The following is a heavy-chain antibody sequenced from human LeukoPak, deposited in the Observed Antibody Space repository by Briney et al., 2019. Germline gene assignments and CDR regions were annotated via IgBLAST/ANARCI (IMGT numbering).Heavy chain of an antibody. CDR2: IYHSGST. Sequence: PSGTLSLTCTVSGYSISSGYYWGWIRQPPGKGLEWIGSIYHSGSTYYNPSLKSRVTISVDTSKNQFSLKLSSVTAADTAVYYCARDDGDYLHWGQGTLVTVSS. V-gene: IGHV4-38-2*02. CDR3: ARDDGDYLH. D-gene: IGHD4-17*01. J-gene: IGHJ4*02. CDR1: GYSISSGYY.